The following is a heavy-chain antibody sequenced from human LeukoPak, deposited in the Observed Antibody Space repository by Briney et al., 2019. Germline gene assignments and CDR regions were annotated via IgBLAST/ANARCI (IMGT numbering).Heavy chain of an antibody. D-gene: IGHD3-10*01. CDR2: IGTAGDT. CDR3: ARGSYYGSGSKGLNAFDI. CDR1: GFTFSSYG. V-gene: IGHV3-13*01. J-gene: IGHJ3*02. Sequence: PGRSLRLSCAASGFTFSSYGMHWVRQATGKGLEWVSAIGTAGDTYYPGSVKGRFTISRENAKNSLYLQMNSLRAGDTAVYYCARGSYYGSGSKGLNAFDIWGQGTMVTVSS.